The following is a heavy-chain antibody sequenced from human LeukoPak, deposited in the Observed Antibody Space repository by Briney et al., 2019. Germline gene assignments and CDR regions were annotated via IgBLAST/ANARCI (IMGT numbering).Heavy chain of an antibody. CDR2: VSNSGTT. J-gene: IGHJ4*02. Sequence: PSETLSLTCTVSGGSISHYYWSWIRQPPGKGLEGIGYVSNSGTTNYRPSLRRRVTLAGDTSENHVSPKLTSMTAADTGLSYCASHHRTAYPFDYWGQGTLVTVSS. D-gene: IGHD2-21*02. V-gene: IGHV4-59*08. CDR1: GGSISHYY. CDR3: ASHHRTAYPFDY.